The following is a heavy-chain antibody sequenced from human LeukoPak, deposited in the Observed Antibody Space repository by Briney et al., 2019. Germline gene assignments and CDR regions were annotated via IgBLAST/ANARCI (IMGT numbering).Heavy chain of an antibody. CDR3: ARFVAPGVVVAAVAARSFYFDY. V-gene: IGHV3-11*01. D-gene: IGHD2-15*01. CDR2: ISSSGSPI. Sequence: GGSLRLSCAAPGFTFSDYYMNWIRQAPGKGLEWVSYISSSGSPIYYADSVKGRVTISRDNAKNSLYLQMDSLRAEDTAVYYCARFVAPGVVVAAVAARSFYFDYWGQGTLVTVSS. CDR1: GFTFSDYY. J-gene: IGHJ4*02.